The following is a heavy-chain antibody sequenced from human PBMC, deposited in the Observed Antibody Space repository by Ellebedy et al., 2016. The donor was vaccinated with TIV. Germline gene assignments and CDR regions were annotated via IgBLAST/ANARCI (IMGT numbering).Heavy chain of an antibody. CDR2: IYYSGST. CDR3: ARLRHYGGDSVWFFDL. Sequence: MPSETLSLTCTVSGGSIGSYYWSWIRQPPGKGLEWIGYIYYSGSTNYDPSLKSRVTISLDTSKNQFSLRLTSVTAADTAGYYCARLRHYGGDSVWFFDLWGRGTLVTVSS. CDR1: GGSIGSYY. V-gene: IGHV4-59*08. D-gene: IGHD4-23*01. J-gene: IGHJ2*01.